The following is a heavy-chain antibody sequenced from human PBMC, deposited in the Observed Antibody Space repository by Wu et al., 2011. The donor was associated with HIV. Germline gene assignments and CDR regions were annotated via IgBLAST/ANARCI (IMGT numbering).Heavy chain of an antibody. V-gene: IGHV1-69*01. D-gene: IGHD4-17*01. CDR1: GGTFRTYA. CDR3: ARYRGQSGDYDWYFDL. J-gene: IGHJ2*01. Sequence: QVQLVQSGAEMKKPGSSVKVSCKFSGGTFRTYALSWVRQAPGQGLEWMGGIIPIFGTTNYAQKFQGRVTITTDESTTTAYMELRSLKSEDTASYYCARYRGQSGDYDWYFDLWGRGTLVTVSS. CDR2: IIPIFGTT.